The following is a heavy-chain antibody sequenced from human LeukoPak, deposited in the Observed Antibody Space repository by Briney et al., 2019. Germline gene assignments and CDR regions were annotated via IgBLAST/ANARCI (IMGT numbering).Heavy chain of an antibody. J-gene: IGHJ4*02. CDR2: ISSSSSTT. Sequence: GGSLRLSCAASGFTFSSYSMNWVRQAPGKGLEWVSYISSSSSTTYYADSVKGRFTISRDNAKNSLYLQMNSLRAEDTAVYYCARDSYRYYYDSSGLPITGQMGYWGQGTLVTVSS. D-gene: IGHD3-22*01. CDR1: GFTFSSYS. CDR3: ARDSYRYYYDSSGLPITGQMGY. V-gene: IGHV3-48*01.